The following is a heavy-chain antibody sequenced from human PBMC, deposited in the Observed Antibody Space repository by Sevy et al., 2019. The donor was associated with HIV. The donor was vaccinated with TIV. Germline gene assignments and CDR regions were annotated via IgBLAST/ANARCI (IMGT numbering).Heavy chain of an antibody. CDR1: GFIFTNYG. V-gene: IGHV3-30*18. J-gene: IGHJ3*01. D-gene: IGHD1-26*01. Sequence: GGSLRLSCAASGFIFTNYGMHWVRQAPGKGLEWVAVISHDGSHKYYADSVRGRVTISRDSSKNTVSLQMNSLRLEDTAVYYCAKGSRATHSAFDFWGQGTMVTVSS. CDR3: AKGSRATHSAFDF. CDR2: ISHDGSHK.